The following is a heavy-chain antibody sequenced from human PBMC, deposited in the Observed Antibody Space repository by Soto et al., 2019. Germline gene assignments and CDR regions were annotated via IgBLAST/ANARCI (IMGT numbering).Heavy chain of an antibody. CDR1: GYTFTSYY. J-gene: IGHJ6*02. V-gene: IGHV1-46*01. CDR3: ARGGPTYFDWSRRYGMDV. D-gene: IGHD3-9*01. CDR2: INPSGGST. Sequence: VASVKVSCKASGYTFTSYYMHWVRQAPGQGLEWMGIINPSGGSTSYAQKFQGRVTMTRDTSTSTVYMELSSLRSEDTAVYYCARGGPTYFDWSRRYGMDVWGQGTTVTVSS.